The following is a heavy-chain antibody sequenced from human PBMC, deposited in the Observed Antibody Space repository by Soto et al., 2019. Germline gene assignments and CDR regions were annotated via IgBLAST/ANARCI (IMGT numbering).Heavy chain of an antibody. V-gene: IGHV5-10-1*03. Sequence: EVQLAQSGTEVKKPGESLRISCKGSGYSFTTYWINWVRQMPGKGLEWIGRIDLSDSFTNYSPSFQGHVSISADRSISSAYLQWISLKASDTAIYYCARSSNYFWMDLWGQGTLVTVTS. J-gene: IGHJ5*02. CDR3: ARSSNYFWMDL. CDR2: IDLSDSFT. CDR1: GYSFTTYW. D-gene: IGHD4-4*01.